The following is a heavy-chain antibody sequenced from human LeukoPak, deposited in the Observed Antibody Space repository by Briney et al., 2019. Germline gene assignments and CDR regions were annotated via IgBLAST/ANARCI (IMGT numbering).Heavy chain of an antibody. D-gene: IGHD3-22*01. V-gene: IGHV4-59*01. CDR2: ISYSGSA. J-gene: IGHJ4*02. CDR3: AKDTSYYHSSGFSGKAFDF. CDR1: GASISSSY. Sequence: SETLSLTCTVSGASISSSYWSWIRQPPGRGLEWLGYISYSGSAKYNPSLKSRVSISVDTSRTQFSLRLSSVTAADTAVYYCAKDTSYYHSSGFSGKAFDFWGQGTLVTVSS.